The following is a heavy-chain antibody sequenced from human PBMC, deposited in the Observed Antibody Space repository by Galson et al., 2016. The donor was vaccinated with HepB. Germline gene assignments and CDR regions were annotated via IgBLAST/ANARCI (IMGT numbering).Heavy chain of an antibody. Sequence: SCAASGFTFSSHWMSWVRQAPGRGLEWVANIKQDGSDKHYVDSVKGRFTVSRDNARKSMFLQMESLRVDDTAVYYCARRLSVLVIAARGWGYGMDVWGKGTTVTVSS. CDR1: GFTFSSHW. CDR3: ARRLSVLVIAARGWGYGMDV. D-gene: IGHD2-15*01. CDR2: IKQDGSDK. J-gene: IGHJ6*04. V-gene: IGHV3-7*01.